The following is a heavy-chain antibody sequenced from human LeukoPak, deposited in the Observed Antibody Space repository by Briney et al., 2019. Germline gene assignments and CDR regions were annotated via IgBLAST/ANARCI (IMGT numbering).Heavy chain of an antibody. CDR1: GFTFSGNG. V-gene: IGHV3-30*02. Sequence: GGSLRLSCTTSGFTFSGNGMHWVRQAPGKGLEWVAFIRYDGTNTYYADSVKGRFTISRDNSKNTLYLQMNSLRADDTAVYYCARGQHRIAAADTAAFDYWGQGTLVTVSS. J-gene: IGHJ4*02. D-gene: IGHD6-13*01. CDR2: IRYDGTNT. CDR3: ARGQHRIAAADTAAFDY.